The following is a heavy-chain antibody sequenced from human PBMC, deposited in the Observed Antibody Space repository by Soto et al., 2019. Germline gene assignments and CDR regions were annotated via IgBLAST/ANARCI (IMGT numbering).Heavy chain of an antibody. J-gene: IGHJ6*02. Sequence: SETLSLTCTVSGGSISSYYWSWIRQPPGKGLEWIGYIYYSGSTNYNPSLKSRVTISVDTSKNQFSLKLSSVTAADTAVYYCARQIRHYDSWSNEYYYYGLDVWGQGTTVTVSS. V-gene: IGHV4-59*01. CDR1: GGSISSYY. D-gene: IGHD3-3*01. CDR2: IYYSGST. CDR3: ARQIRHYDSWSNEYYYYGLDV.